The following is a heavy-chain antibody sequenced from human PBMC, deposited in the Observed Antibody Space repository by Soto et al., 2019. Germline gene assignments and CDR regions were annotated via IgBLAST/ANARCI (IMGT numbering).Heavy chain of an antibody. CDR1: EFTFSDYY. J-gene: IGHJ5*02. D-gene: IGHD4-17*01. CDR2: ISNSGSTI. V-gene: IGHV3-11*01. Sequence: GGSLRLSCAASEFTFSDYYMTWIRQAPGKGLEWVSYISNSGSTIYYAGSVKGRFTISRDNAKNSLYLQMNSLRAEDTAVYYCARGLAYGDYGWLDPWGQGTLVTVSS. CDR3: ARGLAYGDYGWLDP.